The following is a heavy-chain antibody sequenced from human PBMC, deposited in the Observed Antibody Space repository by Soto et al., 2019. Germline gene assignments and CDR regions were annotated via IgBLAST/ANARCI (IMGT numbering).Heavy chain of an antibody. CDR3: AKDHINGWKFDY. V-gene: IGHV3-7*01. CDR2: IKQGRSEN. CDR1: GFTFSSYS. Sequence: GGSLSLSCAASGFTFSSYSMNWVRQAPGKGLEWVANIKQGRSENYYVDSVKGRFTTSRDNTKNSFYLQMNSLRAEDTAVYYCAKDHINGWKFDYWGRGTLVTVSS. D-gene: IGHD6-19*01. J-gene: IGHJ4*02.